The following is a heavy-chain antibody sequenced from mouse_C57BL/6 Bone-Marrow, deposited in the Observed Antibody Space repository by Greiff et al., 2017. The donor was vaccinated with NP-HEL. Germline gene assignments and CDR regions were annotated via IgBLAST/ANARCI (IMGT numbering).Heavy chain of an antibody. J-gene: IGHJ4*01. V-gene: IGHV1-81*01. Sequence: VKLMESGAELARPGASVKLSCKASGYTFTSYGISWVKQRTGQGLEWIGEIYPRNGNTYYTEKFKGKATLTADKSSSTAYMELRSLTSEDSAVYFCARYHVTGAMDYWGQGTSVTVSS. CDR2: IYPRNGNT. CDR3: ARYHVTGAMDY. D-gene: IGHD2-13*01. CDR1: GYTFTSYG.